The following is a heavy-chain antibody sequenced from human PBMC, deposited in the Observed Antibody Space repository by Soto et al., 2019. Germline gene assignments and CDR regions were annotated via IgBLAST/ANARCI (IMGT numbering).Heavy chain of an antibody. CDR1: GYTFTSYA. Sequence: GASVKVSCKASGYTFTSYAMHWVRQAPGQRLEWMGWINAGNGNTKYSQKFQGRVTITRDTSASTAYMELSSLRSEGTAVYYCASSRITMVPYGMDVWGQGTTVTVSS. CDR2: INAGNGNT. J-gene: IGHJ6*02. D-gene: IGHD3-10*01. CDR3: ASSRITMVPYGMDV. V-gene: IGHV1-3*01.